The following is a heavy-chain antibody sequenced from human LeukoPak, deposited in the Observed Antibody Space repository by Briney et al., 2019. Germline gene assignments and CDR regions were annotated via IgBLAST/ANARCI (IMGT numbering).Heavy chain of an antibody. J-gene: IGHJ6*03. CDR2: IHTSGST. CDR3: ARVSGQFYFYYYMDV. Sequence: PSETLSLTCTVSGGSISSYYWNWIRQPAGKGLEWIGRIHTSGSTNYNPSLKSRVTISVDTSKNQFSLRLSSVTAADTAVYYCARVSGQFYFYYYMDVWGKGTTVTISS. V-gene: IGHV4-4*07. D-gene: IGHD6-19*01. CDR1: GGSISSYY.